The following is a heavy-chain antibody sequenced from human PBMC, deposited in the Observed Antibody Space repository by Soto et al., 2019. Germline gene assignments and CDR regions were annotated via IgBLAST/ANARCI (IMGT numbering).Heavy chain of an antibody. D-gene: IGHD2-2*01. J-gene: IGHJ6*02. CDR1: GGSISSGDYY. Sequence: SETLSLTCTVSGGSISSGDYYWSWIRQPPGKGLEWIRYIYYSGSTYYNPSLKSRVTISVDTSKNQFSLKLSSVTAADTAVYYCAREPVRDYYGMDVWGQGTTVTVSS. CDR3: AREPVRDYYGMDV. V-gene: IGHV4-30-4*01. CDR2: IYYSGST.